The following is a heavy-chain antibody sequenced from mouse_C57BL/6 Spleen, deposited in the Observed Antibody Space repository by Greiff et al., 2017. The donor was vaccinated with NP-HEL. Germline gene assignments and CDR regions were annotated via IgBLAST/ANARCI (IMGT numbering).Heavy chain of an antibody. CDR3: ARAGYYGNPCDV. V-gene: IGHV1-54*01. CDR1: GYAFTNYL. D-gene: IGHD2-1*01. Sequence: VQLQQSGAELVRPGPSVKVSCKASGYAFTNYLIEWVKQRPGQGLEWIGVINPGSGGTNYNEKFKGKATLTADKSSSTAYMQLSSLTSEDSAVYFCARAGYYGNPCDVWGTGTTVTVSS. CDR2: INPGSGGT. J-gene: IGHJ1*03.